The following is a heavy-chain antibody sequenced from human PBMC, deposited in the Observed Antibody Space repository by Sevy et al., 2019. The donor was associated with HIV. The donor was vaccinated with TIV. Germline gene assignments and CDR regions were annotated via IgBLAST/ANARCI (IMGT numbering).Heavy chain of an antibody. CDR1: GFTFNNAW. CDR2: IKNKPDGGTT. Sequence: GGSLRLSCATSGFTFNNAWMSWVRQAPGKGLEWIGRIKNKPDGGTTDYAAPVKGRFTISRDDSKNTLYLQMNSLKTEDTAVYYCCTEGNVLLAEGWGHWFDPWGQGTLVTVSS. V-gene: IGHV3-15*01. D-gene: IGHD2-8*01. CDR3: CTEGNVLLAEGWGHWFDP. J-gene: IGHJ5*02.